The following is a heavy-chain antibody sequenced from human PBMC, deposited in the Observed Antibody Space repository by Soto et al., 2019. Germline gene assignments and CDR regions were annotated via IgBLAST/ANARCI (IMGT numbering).Heavy chain of an antibody. CDR1: GGSISSSNW. D-gene: IGHD3-16*01. CDR2: IYHSGST. Sequence: QVQLQESGPGLVKPSGTLSLTCAVSGGSISSSNWWSWVRQPPGKGLEWIGEIYHSGSTNYNPSLRLRVPISVDRSKNPLSLELSSVTAADTAVYYCARGGYGDYWGQGTLVTVSS. V-gene: IGHV4-4*02. J-gene: IGHJ4*02. CDR3: ARGGYGDY.